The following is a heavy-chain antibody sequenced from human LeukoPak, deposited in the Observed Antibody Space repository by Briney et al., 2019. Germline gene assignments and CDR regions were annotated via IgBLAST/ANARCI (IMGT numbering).Heavy chain of an antibody. CDR1: GGSISSSSYY. CDR3: TRIQGSSSYFDY. Sequence: SETLSLTCTVSGGSISSSSYYWGWIRQPPGKGLEWIGSIYYSGITYYTPSLRSRVTISVDTSKNQFSLKLISVTAADTAVYYCTRIQGSSSYFDYWGQGTLVTVSS. V-gene: IGHV4-39*01. CDR2: IYYSGIT. J-gene: IGHJ4*02.